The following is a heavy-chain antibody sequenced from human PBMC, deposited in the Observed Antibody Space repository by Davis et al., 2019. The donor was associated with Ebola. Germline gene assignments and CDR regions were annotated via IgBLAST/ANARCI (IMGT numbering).Heavy chain of an antibody. Sequence: GGSLRLSCAASGFTFDDYAMHWVRQAPGKGLEWVSGISWNSGSIGYADSVKGRFTISRDNSKNTLYLQMNSLRAEDTAVYYCAKDRKGPGIFGVVINPLSAFDIWGQGTMVTVSS. D-gene: IGHD3-3*01. V-gene: IGHV3-9*01. CDR1: GFTFDDYA. J-gene: IGHJ3*02. CDR2: ISWNSGSI. CDR3: AKDRKGPGIFGVVINPLSAFDI.